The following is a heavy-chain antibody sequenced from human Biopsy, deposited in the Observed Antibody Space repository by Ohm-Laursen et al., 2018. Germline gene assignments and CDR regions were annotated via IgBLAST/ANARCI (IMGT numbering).Heavy chain of an antibody. CDR2: IYITGET. CDR1: GGYISHYY. J-gene: IGHJ5*02. CDR3: ARTPPLIRGVVESWFDP. V-gene: IGHV4-4*07. D-gene: IGHD3-10*01. Sequence: ETLSLTCTVSGGYISHYYWTWIRQPAGQGLEWIGRIYITGETDYNPSLKSRVTMSVDSSKKQFSLKLKSVTAADTAIYYCARTPPLIRGVVESWFDPWGQGILVTVSS.